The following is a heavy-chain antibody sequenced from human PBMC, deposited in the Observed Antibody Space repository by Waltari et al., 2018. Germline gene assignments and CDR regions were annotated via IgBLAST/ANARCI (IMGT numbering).Heavy chain of an antibody. D-gene: IGHD2-15*01. CDR3: ARVGGYCSGGSCRGRYYYYMDV. V-gene: IGHV4-38-2*01. CDR2: IYHSGST. CDR1: GYSISSGYY. Sequence: QVQLQESGPGLVKPSETLSLTCAVSGYSISSGYYWGWIRQPPGKGLEWIGSIYHSGSTYYNQSLKSRVTKSVATSKNQFSLKRGSVTAADTAGYYCARVGGYCSGGSCRGRYYYYMDVWGKGTTVTVSS. J-gene: IGHJ6*03.